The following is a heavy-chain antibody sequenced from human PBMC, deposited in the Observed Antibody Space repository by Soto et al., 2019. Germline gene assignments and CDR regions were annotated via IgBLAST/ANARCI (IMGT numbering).Heavy chain of an antibody. Sequence: PGESLKISCKGSGYSFTSYWIGWVRQMPGKGLEWMGIIYPGDSDTRYSPSFQGQVTISADKSISTAYLQWSSLKASDTAMYYCARHPPSGAGDDAFDIWGQGTMVTVSS. CDR3: ARHPPSGAGDDAFDI. V-gene: IGHV5-51*01. J-gene: IGHJ3*02. D-gene: IGHD1-26*01. CDR2: IYPGDSDT. CDR1: GYSFTSYW.